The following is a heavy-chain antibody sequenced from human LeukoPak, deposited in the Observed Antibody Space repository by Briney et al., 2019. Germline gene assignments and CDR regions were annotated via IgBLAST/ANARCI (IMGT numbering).Heavy chain of an antibody. J-gene: IGHJ4*02. Sequence: ASVKVSCKASGYTFTGYYMHWVRQAPGQGLEWMGWINPNSGGTNYAQKFQGRVTMTRDTSISTAYMELSRLRSDDTAVYYCARDVPPKQHGLDYWGQGTLVTVSS. CDR2: INPNSGGT. CDR3: ARDVPPKQHGLDY. D-gene: IGHD6-13*01. V-gene: IGHV1-2*02. CDR1: GYTFTGYY.